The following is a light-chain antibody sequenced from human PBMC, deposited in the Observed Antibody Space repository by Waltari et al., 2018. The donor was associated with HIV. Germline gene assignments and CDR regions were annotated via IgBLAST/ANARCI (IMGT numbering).Light chain of an antibody. CDR1: QNIRDY. CDR3: QHSFTFPLT. V-gene: IGKV1-39*01. Sequence: DIQLTQSPTSLSASLCDRVPISCRASQNIRDYLNWYQQTPGNPPRLLSYSASSLHIWVPQRFSGSGSGKEFTLTISSLQPEDFATYYCQHSFTFPLTFGGGTKVDIK. CDR2: SAS. J-gene: IGKJ4*01.